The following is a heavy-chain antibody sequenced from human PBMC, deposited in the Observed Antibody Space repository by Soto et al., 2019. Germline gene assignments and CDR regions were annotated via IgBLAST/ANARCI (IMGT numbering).Heavy chain of an antibody. CDR3: ARQPGIAVAGTFGYYYYYGMDV. CDR2: IDPSDSYT. CDR1: GYSFTSYW. Sequence: GESLKISCKGSGYSFTSYWISWVRQMPGKGLGWVGRIDPSDSYTNYSPSFQGHVTISADKSISTAYLQWSSLKASDTAMYYCARQPGIAVAGTFGYYYYYGMDVWGQGTTVTVSS. D-gene: IGHD6-19*01. V-gene: IGHV5-10-1*01. J-gene: IGHJ6*02.